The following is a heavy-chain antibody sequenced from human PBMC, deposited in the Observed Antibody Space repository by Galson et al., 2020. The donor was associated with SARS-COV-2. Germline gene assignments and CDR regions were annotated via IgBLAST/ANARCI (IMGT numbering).Heavy chain of an antibody. Sequence: ASVKVSCKASGYTFTSYGISWVRQAPGQGLEWMGWISAYNGNTNYAQKLQGRVTMTTDTSTSTAYMELRSLRSDDTAVYYCARWGVVVAAANDAFDIWGQGTMVTVSS. V-gene: IGHV1-18*04. D-gene: IGHD2-15*01. J-gene: IGHJ3*02. CDR3: ARWGVVVAAANDAFDI. CDR2: ISAYNGNT. CDR1: GYTFTSYG.